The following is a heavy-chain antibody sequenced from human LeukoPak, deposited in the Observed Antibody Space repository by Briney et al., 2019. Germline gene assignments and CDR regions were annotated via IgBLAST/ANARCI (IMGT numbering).Heavy chain of an antibody. CDR2: INHSGST. CDR1: GGSFSGYY. V-gene: IGHV4-34*01. D-gene: IGHD3-10*01. CDR3: ARRHYGSGNIDS. J-gene: IGHJ4*02. Sequence: SETLSLTCAVYGGSFSGYYWSWIRQPPGKGLEWIGEINHSGSTNYNPSLKSRVTISVDTSKNQFSLKLSSVAAADTALYYCARRHYGSGNIDSWGQGTLVTVSS.